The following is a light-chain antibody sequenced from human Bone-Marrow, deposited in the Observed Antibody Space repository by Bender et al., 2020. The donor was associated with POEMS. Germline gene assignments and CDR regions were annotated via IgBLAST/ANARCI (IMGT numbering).Light chain of an antibody. V-gene: IGLV3-1*01. CDR1: KLGDKF. J-gene: IGLJ2*01. CDR3: QAWDSSVI. Sequence: YELTQPPSVSVSPGQTASITCSGDKLGDKFACWYQQKPGQSPVLIIYQDTKRPSGIPDRFSGSNSGNTATLTISGTQALDEADYYCQAWDSSVIFGGGTKLTVL. CDR2: QDT.